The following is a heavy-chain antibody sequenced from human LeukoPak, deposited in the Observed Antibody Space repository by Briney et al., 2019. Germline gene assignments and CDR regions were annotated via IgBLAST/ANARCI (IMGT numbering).Heavy chain of an antibody. CDR1: GFPFTSYA. CDR2: ISDSGGST. V-gene: IGHV3-64D*09. CDR3: VRGNSFGPYGMDV. J-gene: IGHJ6*02. Sequence: GGSLRLSCSASGFPFTSYAMHWGRQAPGKGLEYVSAISDSGGSTYYADSVKGRFTISRDNSKNTLYLQMSSLRAEDTAVSFCVRGNSFGPYGMDVWGQGTTVTVSS. D-gene: IGHD4-23*01.